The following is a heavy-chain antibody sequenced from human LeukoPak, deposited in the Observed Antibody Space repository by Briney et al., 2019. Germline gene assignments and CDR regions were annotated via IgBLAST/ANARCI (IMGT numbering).Heavy chain of an antibody. CDR3: ARVQGLYCSSTSCSAIDC. J-gene: IGHJ4*02. CDR2: INPNSGGT. CDR1: GYTFTGYY. D-gene: IGHD2-2*01. Sequence: GASVKVSCKASGYTFTGYYMHWVRQAPGQGLEWMGWINPNSGGTNYAQKFQGRVTMTRDTSISTAYMELSRLRSDDTAVYYCARVQGLYCSSTSCSAIDCWGQGTMVTVSS. V-gene: IGHV1-2*02.